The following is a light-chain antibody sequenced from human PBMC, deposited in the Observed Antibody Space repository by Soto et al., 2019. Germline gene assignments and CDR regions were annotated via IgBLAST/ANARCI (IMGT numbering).Light chain of an antibody. J-gene: IGKJ2*01. Sequence: DIQMTQSPSSLSASVGDRVTITCRASQSISSHLNWYQQKPGKAPELLIYAASTLQSGVPSTFRGSGSGTDFTLTISSLQPEDFATYYCQHTYNTPHTFGQGTKLEI. CDR1: QSISSH. CDR2: AAS. V-gene: IGKV1-39*01. CDR3: QHTYNTPHT.